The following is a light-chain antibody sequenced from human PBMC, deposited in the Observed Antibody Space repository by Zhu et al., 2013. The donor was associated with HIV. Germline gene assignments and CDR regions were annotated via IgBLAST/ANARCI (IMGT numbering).Light chain of an antibody. J-gene: IGKJ2*04. V-gene: IGKV3-15*01. CDR1: QSVSDS. CDR2: GAS. Sequence: EIVMTQAPATPSVSPGESATLSCRASQSVSDSLAWYQQKPGQAPRLLIYGASTRATGIPARFSGSGSGTDFTLTISSLQSEDFGVYYCQQYSSWPPMCSFGQGTKLEIK. CDR3: QQYSSWPPMCS.